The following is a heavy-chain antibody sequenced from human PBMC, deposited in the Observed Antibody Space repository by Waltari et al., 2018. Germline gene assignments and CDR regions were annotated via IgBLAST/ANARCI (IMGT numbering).Heavy chain of an antibody. Sequence: QVQLVESGGGVVQPGRSMRIPCEASGFTFSSYAMPWVRQAPGKGLEWVAVISYDGSNKYYAVSVKGRFTISRDNSKNTLYLQMNSLRAEDTAVYYCAKGGYSVDYWGQGTLVTVSS. J-gene: IGHJ4*02. CDR3: AKGGYSVDY. V-gene: IGHV3-30*01. D-gene: IGHD2-15*01. CDR2: ISYDGSNK. CDR1: GFTFSSYA.